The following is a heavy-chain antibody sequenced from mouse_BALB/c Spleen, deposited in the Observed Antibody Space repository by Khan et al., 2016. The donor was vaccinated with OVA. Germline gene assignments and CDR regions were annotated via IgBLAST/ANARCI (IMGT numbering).Heavy chain of an antibody. D-gene: IGHD1-2*01. Sequence: EVELVESGGGLVQPGGSRKLSCAASGFTFSDYGMAWVRQAPGKGPEWVAFISDLAYTIYYGDAVTGRFTISRENAQNTLYLEMSSLRSEDTAIYYWARGGGTAPFAYWGLGTLVTVSA. CDR3: ARGGGTAPFAY. J-gene: IGHJ3*01. V-gene: IGHV5-15*02. CDR1: GFTFSDYG. CDR2: ISDLAYTI.